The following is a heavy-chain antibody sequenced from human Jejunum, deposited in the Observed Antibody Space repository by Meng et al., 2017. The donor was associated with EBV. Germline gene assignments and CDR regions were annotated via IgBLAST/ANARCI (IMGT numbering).Heavy chain of an antibody. Sequence: LALLCFGRGCMRTGRSSQRSGAASGSTLSDYWMHLFRLAPWKGLVWVARIKNDGTDPYYADSMKGRFTVSRDNAKNTLYLQRNSLRAEDTAIYYCAKGYRDYWGQGTLVTVSS. CDR3: AKGYRDY. CDR1: GSTLSDYW. CDR2: IKNDGTDP. D-gene: IGHD5-18*01. V-gene: IGHV3-74*01. J-gene: IGHJ4*02.